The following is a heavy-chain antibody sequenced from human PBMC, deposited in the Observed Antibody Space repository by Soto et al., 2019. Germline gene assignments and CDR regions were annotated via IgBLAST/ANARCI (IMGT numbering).Heavy chain of an antibody. CDR2: IYYSGST. Sequence: PSETLSLTCTVSGGSISSSSYYWGWIRQPPGKGLEWIGSIYYSGSTYYNPSLKSRVTISVDTSKNQFSLKLSSVTAADTAVYYCARLYRAMLPTTYSTFDYWGQGTLVTVSS. V-gene: IGHV4-39*01. CDR1: GGSISSSSYY. J-gene: IGHJ4*02. D-gene: IGHD3-10*02. CDR3: ARLYRAMLPTTYSTFDY.